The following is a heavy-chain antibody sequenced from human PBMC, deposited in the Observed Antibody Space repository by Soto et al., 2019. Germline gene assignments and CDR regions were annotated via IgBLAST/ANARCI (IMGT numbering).Heavy chain of an antibody. J-gene: IGHJ6*02. V-gene: IGHV1-69*01. CDR3: ARSQGSSTSLEVYYYYYYGMDV. D-gene: IGHD2-2*01. Sequence: QVQLVQSGAAVKKPGSSVKVSCKASGGTFSSYAISWVRPAPGQGLEWMGGIIPISGTANYAQKFQGRVTITADESTSTAYMELSSLRSEETAVYYCARSQGSSTSLEVYYYYYYGMDVWGQGTRVTVSS. CDR1: GGTFSSYA. CDR2: IIPISGTA.